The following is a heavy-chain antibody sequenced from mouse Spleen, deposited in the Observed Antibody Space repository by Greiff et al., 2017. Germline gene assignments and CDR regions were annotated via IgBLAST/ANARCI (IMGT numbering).Heavy chain of an antibody. V-gene: IGHV7-3*01. CDR1: GFTFTDYY. CDR3: ARYAGYSFDY. CDR2: IRNKANGYTT. J-gene: IGHJ2*01. Sequence: EVMLVESGGGLVQPGGSLSLSCAASGFTFTDYYMSWVRQPQGKALEWLGFIRNKANGYTTAYSASVKGRFTISRDNSQSILYLQMNALRAEDSATYYWARYAGYSFDYGGQGTTLTVSS. D-gene: IGHD2-2*01.